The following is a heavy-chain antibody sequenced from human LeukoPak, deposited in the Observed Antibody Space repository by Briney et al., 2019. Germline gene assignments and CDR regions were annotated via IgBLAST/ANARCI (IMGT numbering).Heavy chain of an antibody. Sequence: PSETLSLTCAVSGDSISSDYWSWPRQPAGKGLEWIGRIYPSGNTYYKSSLKSRVTMSIDTSKNHISLRLTSVTAADTAVYYCAREFRDSGSGVSFYYYYMDVWGKGTTVTISS. CDR1: GDSISSDY. J-gene: IGHJ6*03. D-gene: IGHD3-10*01. CDR2: IYPSGNT. V-gene: IGHV4-4*07. CDR3: AREFRDSGSGVSFYYYYMDV.